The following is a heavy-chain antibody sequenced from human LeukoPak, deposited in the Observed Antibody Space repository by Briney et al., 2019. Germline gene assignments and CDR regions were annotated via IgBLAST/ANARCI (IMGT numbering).Heavy chain of an antibody. V-gene: IGHV3-23*01. Sequence: GGSLRLSCAAFGFTFSSYALSWVRRAPGKGLEWVSGISGSGGSTYYADSVKGRFTISRDNSKNTLYLQMSSLRAEDTAVYYCAKSEQSMGYDFWSGKSDYYFDYWGQGTLVTVSS. CDR2: ISGSGGST. CDR3: AKSEQSMGYDFWSGKSDYYFDY. J-gene: IGHJ4*02. D-gene: IGHD3-3*01. CDR1: GFTFSSYA.